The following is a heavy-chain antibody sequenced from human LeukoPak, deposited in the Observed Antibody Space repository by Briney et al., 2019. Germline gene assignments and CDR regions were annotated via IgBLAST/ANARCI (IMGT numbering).Heavy chain of an antibody. CDR2: ISGSGTST. V-gene: IGHV3-23*01. J-gene: IGHJ4*02. D-gene: IGHD6-19*01. CDR1: GFTFSIYA. CDR3: AKRGDRSGWSYYFDY. Sequence: PGGSLRLSCAASGFTFSIYAMSWVRQAPGKGLEWVSAISGSGTSTYYADSVKGRFTISRDNSENTLYLQMSSLTDEDTAVYFCAKRGDRSGWSYYFDYWGQGTLVTVSS.